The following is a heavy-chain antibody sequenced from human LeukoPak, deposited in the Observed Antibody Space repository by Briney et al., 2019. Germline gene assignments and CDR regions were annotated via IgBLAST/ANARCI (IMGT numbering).Heavy chain of an antibody. D-gene: IGHD6-19*01. CDR1: GFTFSNYE. CDR3: AREGITVAEAFDV. Sequence: GGSLRLSCAASGFTFSNYEMNWVRQAPGKGLEWVSYISGSGTTVYYADSVKGRFTISRDNAKNSLYLQMNSLRAVDTAVYYCAREGITVAEAFDVWGQGTMVTVSS. CDR2: ISGSGTTV. V-gene: IGHV3-48*03. J-gene: IGHJ3*01.